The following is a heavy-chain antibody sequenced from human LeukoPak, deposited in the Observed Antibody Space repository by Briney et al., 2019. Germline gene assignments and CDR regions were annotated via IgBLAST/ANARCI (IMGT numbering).Heavy chain of an antibody. Sequence: GGSLRLSCAASGFTFSSYAMSWVRQAPGKGLEWVSYISSSGSTIYYADSVKGRFTISRDNAKNSLYLQMNSLRAEDTAVYYCARDADRYSSGYIPNWFAPWGQGTLVTVSS. J-gene: IGHJ5*02. CDR2: ISSSGSTI. CDR3: ARDADRYSSGYIPNWFAP. CDR1: GFTFSSYA. V-gene: IGHV3-48*03. D-gene: IGHD6-19*01.